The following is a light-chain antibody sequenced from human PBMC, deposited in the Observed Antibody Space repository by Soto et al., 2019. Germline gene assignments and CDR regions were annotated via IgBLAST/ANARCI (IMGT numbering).Light chain of an antibody. CDR2: GAS. CDR1: QSVSSN. V-gene: IGKV3-15*01. CDR3: QQYNNWPTWT. J-gene: IGKJ1*01. Sequence: EIVMTQSPATLSVSPGERATLSCRASQSVSSNLAWYQQKPGQAPRLLIYGASTRATGIPARFSGSGSGTEFTLTISSLQSEEVAVYYCQQYNNWPTWTFGQGTKVDIK.